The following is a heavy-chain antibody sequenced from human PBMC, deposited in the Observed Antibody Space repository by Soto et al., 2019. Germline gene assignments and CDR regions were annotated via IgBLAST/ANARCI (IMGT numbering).Heavy chain of an antibody. CDR3: ARDLGTVDGDYGY. J-gene: IGHJ4*02. Sequence: SVKVSCKASGVTFSSYAISWVRQAPGQGLEWMGGIIPIFGTANYAQKFQGRVTITADESTSTAYMELSSLRSEDTAVYYCARDLGTVDGDYGYWGQGTLVTVSS. CDR2: IIPIFGTA. D-gene: IGHD4-17*01. CDR1: GVTFSSYA. V-gene: IGHV1-69*13.